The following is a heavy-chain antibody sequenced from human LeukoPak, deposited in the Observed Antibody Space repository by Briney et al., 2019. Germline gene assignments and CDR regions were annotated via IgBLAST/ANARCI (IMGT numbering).Heavy chain of an antibody. J-gene: IGHJ4*02. D-gene: IGHD3-9*01. V-gene: IGHV4-59*08. CDR2: ISYSGTT. CDR1: GGSINSYY. CDR3: ARHTRLRYFDSH. Sequence: SETLSLTCTVSGGSINSYYWSWIRQPPGKALEWIGYISYSGTTDYNPSLRSLVRISVDASKSHFSLKLSSVTAADTAAYYCARHTRLRYFDSHWGQGTLVTVSS.